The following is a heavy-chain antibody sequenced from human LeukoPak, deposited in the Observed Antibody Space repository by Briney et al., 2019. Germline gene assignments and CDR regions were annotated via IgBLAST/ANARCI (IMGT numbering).Heavy chain of an antibody. CDR1: GFILRDFA. CDR3: AKQASSFYMDV. V-gene: IGHV3-23*01. D-gene: IGHD2-2*01. J-gene: IGHJ6*03. Sequence: PGGSLRLSCAASGFILRDFAMSWVRQAPGKGPEWVSGISGGGGGTYYADSVKGRFTISRANAKNTLFLQMNSLRVEDTAVYYCAKQASSFYMDVWGKGTTVTVSS. CDR2: ISGGGGGT.